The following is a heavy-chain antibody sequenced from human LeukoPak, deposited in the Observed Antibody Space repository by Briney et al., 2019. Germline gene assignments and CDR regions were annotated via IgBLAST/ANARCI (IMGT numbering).Heavy chain of an antibody. Sequence: PGGSLRLSCAASGFTFSSYAMHRVRQAPGKGLEYVSAISSNGGSTYYANSLKGRFTISRDNSKNTLYLQMGSLRAEDMAVYYCARVYSSSWYSAFDIWGQGTMVTVSS. J-gene: IGHJ3*02. CDR2: ISSNGGST. D-gene: IGHD6-13*01. CDR1: GFTFSSYA. V-gene: IGHV3-64*01. CDR3: ARVYSSSWYSAFDI.